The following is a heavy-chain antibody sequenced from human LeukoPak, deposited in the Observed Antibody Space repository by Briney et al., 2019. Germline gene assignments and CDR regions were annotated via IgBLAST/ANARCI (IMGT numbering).Heavy chain of an antibody. Sequence: SVKVSCKASGGTFSSYIISWVRQAPGQGLEWMGRIIPILGIANYAQKFQGRVTITADKSTSTAYMELSSLRSEDTAVYYCARGSITIFGVVIHAFDIWGQGTMVTVSS. V-gene: IGHV1-69*02. CDR3: ARGSITIFGVVIHAFDI. CDR2: IIPILGIA. J-gene: IGHJ3*02. D-gene: IGHD3-3*01. CDR1: GGTFSSYI.